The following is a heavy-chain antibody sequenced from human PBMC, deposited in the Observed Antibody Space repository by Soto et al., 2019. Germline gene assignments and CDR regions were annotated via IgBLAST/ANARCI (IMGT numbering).Heavy chain of an antibody. Sequence: ASVKVSCKASGYTFTSYGISWVRQAPGQGLEWMGWISAYNGNTNYAQKLQGRVTMATDTSTSTAYMELRSLRSEDTAVYYCARDQYAGYYYYYGMDVWGQGTTVTVSS. CDR3: ARDQYAGYYYYYGMDV. D-gene: IGHD2-2*01. CDR1: GYTFTSYG. V-gene: IGHV1-18*04. CDR2: ISAYNGNT. J-gene: IGHJ6*02.